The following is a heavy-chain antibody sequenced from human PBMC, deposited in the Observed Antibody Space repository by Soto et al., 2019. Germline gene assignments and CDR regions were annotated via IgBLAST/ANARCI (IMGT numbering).Heavy chain of an antibody. CDR2: IWYDGSNK. CDR3: ARGPPGIAAAGTWFDP. Sequence: GGSLRLSCAASGFTFSSYGMHWVRQAPGKGLEWVAVIWYDGSNKYYADSVKGRFTISRDNSKNTLYLQMNSLRAEDTAVYYCARGPPGIAAAGTWFDPWGQGTLVTVSS. J-gene: IGHJ5*02. V-gene: IGHV3-33*01. D-gene: IGHD6-13*01. CDR1: GFTFSSYG.